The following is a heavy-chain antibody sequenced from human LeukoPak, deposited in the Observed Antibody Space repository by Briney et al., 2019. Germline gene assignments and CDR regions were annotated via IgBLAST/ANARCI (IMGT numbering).Heavy chain of an antibody. V-gene: IGHV4-30-4*01. D-gene: IGHD1-26*01. CDR1: GGSISSGAYY. Sequence: SETLSLTCTVSGGSISSGAYYWSWIRQPPGKGLEWIGYIYYSGRTYYKPSLRSRVTISVDRSRNQFSLKLTSVTAADTAGYCCARHAEESFDAFDIWGQGTMVTVSS. J-gene: IGHJ3*02. CDR3: ARHAEESFDAFDI. CDR2: IYYSGRT.